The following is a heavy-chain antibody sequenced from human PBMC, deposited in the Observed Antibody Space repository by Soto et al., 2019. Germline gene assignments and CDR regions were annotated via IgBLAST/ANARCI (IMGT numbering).Heavy chain of an antibody. D-gene: IGHD2-21*02. J-gene: IGHJ4*02. CDR1: GYTFTNFA. Sequence: QVHLVQSGAEVKKPGTSVKVFCKASGYTFTNFAIHWVRQAPGQRLEWMGWINGGNGHTKYSQKFQGRVAITRDTSARAAYMELSSLRSEDMGVYYCARQKDPYCGGDCYSPVDYWGQGTLVTVSS. CDR3: ARQKDPYCGGDCYSPVDY. CDR2: INGGNGHT. V-gene: IGHV1-3*01.